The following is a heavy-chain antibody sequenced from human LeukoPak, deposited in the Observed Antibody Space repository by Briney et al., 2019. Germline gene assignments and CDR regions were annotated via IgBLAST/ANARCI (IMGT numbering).Heavy chain of an antibody. CDR1: GFTFSSYG. J-gene: IGHJ4*02. V-gene: IGHV3-33*06. CDR2: IWYDGSNK. D-gene: IGHD2-2*01. CDR3: AKDDCSSSGCYVDY. Sequence: PGRSLRLSCAASGFTFSSYGMHWVRQAPGKGLEWVAVIWYDGSNKYYADSVKGRFTISRDNSKNTLYLQMNNLRAEDTAVYYCAKDDCSSSGCYVDYWGQGTLVTVSS.